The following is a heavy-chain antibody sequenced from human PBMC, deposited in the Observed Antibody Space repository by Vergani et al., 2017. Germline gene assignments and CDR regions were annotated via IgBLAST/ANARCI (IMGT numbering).Heavy chain of an antibody. Sequence: QVQLVQSGSEVRKPGASVKVSCQVSGYSLTELTIHWVRQAPGKGLEWMGGFDPEHGEVTFAHHIQGRVTMTEDRSTDTAYMELSSLRPEDTALYECAIVTEYYDSSGYYLDYWGQGTLVTVSS. CDR2: FDPEHGEV. J-gene: IGHJ4*02. D-gene: IGHD3-22*01. V-gene: IGHV1-24*01. CDR1: GYSLTELT. CDR3: AIVTEYYDSSGYYLDY.